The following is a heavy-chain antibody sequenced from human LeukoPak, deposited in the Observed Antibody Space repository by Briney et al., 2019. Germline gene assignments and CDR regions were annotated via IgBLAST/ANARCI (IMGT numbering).Heavy chain of an antibody. CDR1: GFTFSSYW. J-gene: IGHJ3*02. CDR3: ARDSLGRAFDI. CDR2: IKQDGSEK. V-gene: IGHV3-7*01. D-gene: IGHD3-10*01. Sequence: RAGGCLRLSCAASGFTFSSYWMSWVRQAPGKGLEWVANIKQDGSEKYYVDSVKGRFTISRDNAKNSLYLQMNSLRAEDTAVYYWARDSLGRAFDIWGQGTMVNVSS.